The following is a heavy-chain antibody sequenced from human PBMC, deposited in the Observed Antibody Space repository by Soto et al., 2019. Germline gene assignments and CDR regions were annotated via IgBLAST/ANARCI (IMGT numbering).Heavy chain of an antibody. CDR2: TYYRSKWYN. J-gene: IGHJ6*02. V-gene: IGHV6-1*01. D-gene: IGHD5-18*01. Sequence: PSQTLSLTCAISGDSVSSNSAAWNWIRQSPSRGLEWLGRTYYRSKWYNDYAVSVKSRITINPDTSKNQFSLQLNSVTPEDTAVYYCARDQSIQLWFNYYYYGMDVWGQGTTVTVSS. CDR3: ARDQSIQLWFNYYYYGMDV. CDR1: GDSVSSNSAA.